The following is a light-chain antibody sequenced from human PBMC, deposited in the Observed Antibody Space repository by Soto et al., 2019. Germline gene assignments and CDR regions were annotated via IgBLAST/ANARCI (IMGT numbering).Light chain of an antibody. CDR2: GAS. Sequence: EIVMTQSPATLSVSPGERATLSCRASQSVSSNLAWYQQKPGQAPRLLIYGASTRATGIPARFSGSGSGTEFPLTISSLQSEDFAVYYCQRYNNWLITFGQGTRLEIK. CDR1: QSVSSN. V-gene: IGKV3-15*01. J-gene: IGKJ5*01. CDR3: QRYNNWLIT.